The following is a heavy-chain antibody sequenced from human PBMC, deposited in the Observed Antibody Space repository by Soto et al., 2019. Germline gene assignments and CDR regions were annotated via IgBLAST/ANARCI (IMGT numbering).Heavy chain of an antibody. CDR1: GFTFSSYS. J-gene: IGHJ5*02. CDR3: ASHPERIAKIGWFDP. D-gene: IGHD6-13*01. V-gene: IGHV3-48*01. CDR2: ISSSSSTI. Sequence: GGSLRLSCAASGFTFSSYSMNWVRQAPGKGLEWVSYISSSSSTIYYADSVKGRFTISRDNAKNSLYLHMNSLRAEAPAVYYCASHPERIAKIGWFDPWGKGTLVTVSS.